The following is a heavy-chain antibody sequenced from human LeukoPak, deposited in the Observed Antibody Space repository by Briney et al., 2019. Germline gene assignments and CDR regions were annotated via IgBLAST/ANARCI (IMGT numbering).Heavy chain of an antibody. CDR3: ARVGGYSGYDFSYYYYGMDV. CDR2: IHTSGST. V-gene: IGHV4-4*07. J-gene: IGHJ6*02. D-gene: IGHD5-12*01. CDR1: GGSISSYY. Sequence: PSETLSLTCTVSGGSISSYYWSWVRQPAGKGLEWIGRIHTSGSTNYNPSLKSRVTMSVDTSKNQFSLKLSSVTAADTAVYYCARVGGYSGYDFSYYYYGMDVWGQGTTVTVSS.